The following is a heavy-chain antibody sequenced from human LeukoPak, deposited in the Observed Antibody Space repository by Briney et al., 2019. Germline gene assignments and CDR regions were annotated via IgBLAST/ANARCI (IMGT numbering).Heavy chain of an antibody. CDR2: ISGSGGST. V-gene: IGHV3-23*01. Sequence: GGSLRLSCAASGFTFSSYGMHWVRQAPGKGLEWVSAISGSGGSTYYADSVKGRFTISRDNSKNTLYLQMNSLRAEDTAVYYCAKTSSGLYGSGSYSWGQGTLVTVSS. CDR3: AKTSSGLYGSGSYS. J-gene: IGHJ5*02. CDR1: GFTFSSYG. D-gene: IGHD3-10*01.